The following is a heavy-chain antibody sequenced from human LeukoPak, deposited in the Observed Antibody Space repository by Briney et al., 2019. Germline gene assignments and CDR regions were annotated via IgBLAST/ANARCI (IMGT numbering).Heavy chain of an antibody. D-gene: IGHD2-15*01. CDR2: ISSSGSTI. J-gene: IGHJ4*02. V-gene: IGHV3-11*01. Sequence: PGGSLRLSCAASRFTFSDYYMSWIRQAPGKGLEWVSYISSSGSTIYYADSVKGRFTISRDNAKNSLYLQMNSLRAEDTAVYYCAAPPGYCSGGSCYFTWEYWGQGTLVTVSS. CDR1: RFTFSDYY. CDR3: AAPPGYCSGGSCYFTWEY.